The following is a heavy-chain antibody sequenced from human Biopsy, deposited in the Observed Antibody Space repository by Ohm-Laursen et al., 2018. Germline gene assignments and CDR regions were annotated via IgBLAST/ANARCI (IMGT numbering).Heavy chain of an antibody. V-gene: IGHV4-31*03. CDR1: GASVKTSGYF. D-gene: IGHD3-9*01. Sequence: SQTLSLTCSVSGASVKTSGYFWAWIRQRPGKGLEWIGYISYNKRTHYNPSLTSRLAISFDTSNNRISLQLRSVSVADTAVYYCVREPKTGTAEDWYFDLWGRGSPVTVPS. CDR3: VREPKTGTAEDWYFDL. CDR2: ISYNKRT. J-gene: IGHJ2*01.